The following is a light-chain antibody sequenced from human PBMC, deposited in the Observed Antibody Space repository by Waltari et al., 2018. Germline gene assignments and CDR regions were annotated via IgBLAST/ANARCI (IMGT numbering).Light chain of an antibody. CDR1: SSDVGGYNS. Sequence: QSALTQPASVSGSPGQSLTISCTGTSSDVGGYNSVSWYQPHPGNAPKLMIYDVSNRPSGVSNRFSGSKSGNTASLTISGLQAEDEADYYCSSYTSSSTQVFGGGTKLTVL. J-gene: IGLJ2*01. V-gene: IGLV2-14*01. CDR2: DVS. CDR3: SSYTSSSTQV.